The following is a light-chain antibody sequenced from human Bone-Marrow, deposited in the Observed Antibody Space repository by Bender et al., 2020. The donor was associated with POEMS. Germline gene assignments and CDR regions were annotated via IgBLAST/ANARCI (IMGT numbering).Light chain of an antibody. Sequence: QSVLTQPPSASGTPGQRVTISCSGSSSNIGTNPVNWYQQYPGKAPKLLISEVSERPSAVSNRFSGSKSGNTASLTISGLQAEDEADYYCCSYAGGTTFFVFGTGTKVTVL. CDR3: CSYAGGTTFFV. J-gene: IGLJ1*01. CDR1: SSNIGTNP. CDR2: EVS. V-gene: IGLV2-23*02.